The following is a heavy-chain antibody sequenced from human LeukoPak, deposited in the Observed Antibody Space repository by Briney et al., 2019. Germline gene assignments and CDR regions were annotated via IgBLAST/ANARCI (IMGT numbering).Heavy chain of an antibody. J-gene: IGHJ6*03. CDR1: GGSISSYY. Sequence: KPSETLSLTCTVSGGSISSYYWSWIRQPPGKGLEWIGYIYYSGSTYYNPSLKSRVTISVDTSKNQFSLKLSSVTAADTAVYYCASSTSHGWYYYYYMDVWGKGTTVTVSS. D-gene: IGHD2-2*01. CDR2: IYYSGST. CDR3: ASSTSHGWYYYYYMDV. V-gene: IGHV4-59*01.